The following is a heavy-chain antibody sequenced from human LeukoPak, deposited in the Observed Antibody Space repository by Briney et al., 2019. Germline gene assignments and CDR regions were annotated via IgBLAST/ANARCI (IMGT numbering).Heavy chain of an antibody. J-gene: IGHJ6*03. Sequence: PAETQSLTCTVSVGSIHIYYWAWIRQPAGKGLEWIGRVWSSGGLWSRGGTNYNPCLRSRITMSLDTSKNQFSLKLTSVSAADTAIYYCARDSPDGYTLEHDYYYVDVWGKGTAVTVSS. D-gene: IGHD5-18*01. CDR2: VWSSGGLWSRGGT. CDR1: VGSIHIYY. CDR3: ARDSPDGYTLEHDYYYVDV. V-gene: IGHV4-4*07.